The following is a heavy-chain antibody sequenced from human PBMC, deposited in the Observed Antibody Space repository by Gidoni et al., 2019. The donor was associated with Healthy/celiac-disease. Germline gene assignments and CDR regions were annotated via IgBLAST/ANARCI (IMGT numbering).Heavy chain of an antibody. CDR2: IYYSGST. J-gene: IGHJ4*02. CDR3: ARHRGGAAAALT. D-gene: IGHD6-13*01. V-gene: IGHV4-59*08. Sequence: GLEWIGYIYYSGSTNYNPSLKSRVTISVDTSKNQFSLKLSSVTAADTAVYYCARHRGGAAAALTWGQGTLVTVSS.